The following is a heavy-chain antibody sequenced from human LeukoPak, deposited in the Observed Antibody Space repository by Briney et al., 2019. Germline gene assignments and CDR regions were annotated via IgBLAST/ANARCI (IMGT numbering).Heavy chain of an antibody. D-gene: IGHD3-16*01. CDR3: ARESLYSSGRFDP. V-gene: IGHV3-64*01. J-gene: IGHJ5*02. CDR2: ISSNGGST. Sequence: GGSLRLSCAASGFTFSSYAMHWVRQAPGKGLEYVSAISSNGGSTYYANSVKGRFTISRDNSKNTLYLQMGSLRAEDMAVYYCARESLYSSGRFDPWGQGTLVTVSS. CDR1: GFTFSSYA.